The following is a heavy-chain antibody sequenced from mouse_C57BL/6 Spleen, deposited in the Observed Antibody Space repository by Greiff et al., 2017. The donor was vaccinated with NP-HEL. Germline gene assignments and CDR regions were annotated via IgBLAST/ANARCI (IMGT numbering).Heavy chain of an antibody. CDR3: ASYYDGFMAY. Sequence: VQLQQSGPGLVQPSQSLSITCTVSGFSLTSYGVHWVRQSPGKGLEWLGVIWSGGSTDYNAAFISRLSISKDNSKSQVFFEMHSLQADDTAIYYCASYYDGFMAYWGQGTSLTVSS. V-gene: IGHV2-2*01. J-gene: IGHJ4*01. CDR2: IWSGGST. D-gene: IGHD1-1*01. CDR1: GFSLTSYG.